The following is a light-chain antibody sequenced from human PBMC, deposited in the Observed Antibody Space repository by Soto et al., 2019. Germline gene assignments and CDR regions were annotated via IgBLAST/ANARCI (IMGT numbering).Light chain of an antibody. CDR2: EDN. V-gene: IGLV6-57*03. CDR3: QSYDSSNQGV. CDR1: SGSMASNY. J-gene: IGLJ3*02. Sequence: FMLTQPHSVSESPGKTVTISCTRSSGSMASNYVQWYQQRPGSAPTTVIYEDNQRPSGVPDRFSGSIDSSSNSASLTISGLKTEDEADYYCQSYDSSNQGVFGGGTQLTVL.